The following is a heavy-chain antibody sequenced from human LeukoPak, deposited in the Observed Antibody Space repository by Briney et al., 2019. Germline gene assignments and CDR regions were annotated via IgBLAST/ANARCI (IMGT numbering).Heavy chain of an antibody. CDR1: GYTFTSYA. CDR2: INTNTGNP. CDR3: AREYSGSYFFRRFYFDY. Sequence: GASVKVSCKASGYTFTSYAMNWVRQAPGQGLEWMGWINTNTGNPTYAQGFTGRFVFSLDTSVSTAYLQISSLKAEDTAVYYCAREYSGSYFFRRFYFDYWGQGTLVTVSS. J-gene: IGHJ4*02. V-gene: IGHV7-4-1*02. D-gene: IGHD1-26*01.